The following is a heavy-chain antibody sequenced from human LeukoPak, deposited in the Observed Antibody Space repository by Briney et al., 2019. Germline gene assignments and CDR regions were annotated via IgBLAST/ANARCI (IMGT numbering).Heavy chain of an antibody. Sequence: SETLSLTCAVYGGSFSGYYWSWIRQPPGKGLDWIGEINHSGSTKYNPSLKSRVTISVDTSKNQFSLKLSSVTAADTAVYYCARGRCSGGSWNNGDYGCYFDYWGQGTLVTVSS. V-gene: IGHV4-34*01. CDR2: INHSGST. CDR1: GGSFSGYY. CDR3: ARGRCSGGSWNNGDYGCYFDY. J-gene: IGHJ4*02. D-gene: IGHD2-15*01.